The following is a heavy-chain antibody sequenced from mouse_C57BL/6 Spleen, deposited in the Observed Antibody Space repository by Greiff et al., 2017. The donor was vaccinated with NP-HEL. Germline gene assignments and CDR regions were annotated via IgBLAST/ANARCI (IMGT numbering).Heavy chain of an antibody. Sequence: QVQLQQPGAELVRPGSSVKLSCKASGYTFTSYWMDWVKQRPGQGLEWIGNIYPSDSETHYNQKFKDKATLTVDKSSSTAYMQLSSLTSEDSAVYYCASSSYYSNYGGFAYWGQGTLVTVSA. V-gene: IGHV1-61*01. CDR3: ASSSYYSNYGGFAY. CDR2: IYPSDSET. CDR1: GYTFTSYW. D-gene: IGHD2-5*01. J-gene: IGHJ3*01.